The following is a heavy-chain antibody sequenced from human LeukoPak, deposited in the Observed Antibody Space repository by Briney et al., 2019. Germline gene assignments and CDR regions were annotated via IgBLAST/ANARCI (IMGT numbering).Heavy chain of an antibody. J-gene: IGHJ4*02. CDR1: GFTFSSYG. CDR2: ISSSSSYI. CDR3: ARDFSVDY. D-gene: IGHD5/OR15-5a*01. V-gene: IGHV3-21*01. Sequence: MPGGSLRLSCAASGFTFSSYGIHWVRQAPGKGLEWVSSISSSSSYIYYADSVKGRFTISRDNAKNSLYLQMNSLRAEDTAVYYYARDFSVDYWGQGTLVTVSS.